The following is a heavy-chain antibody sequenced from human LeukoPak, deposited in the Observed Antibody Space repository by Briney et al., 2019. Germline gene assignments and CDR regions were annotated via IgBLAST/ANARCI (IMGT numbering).Heavy chain of an antibody. Sequence: GGSLRLSCAASGFTVSSNYMNWVRQAPGKGLEWVAVIYTGETTYYADSVKGRFTISRDNSKNTLYFQMNGLRAEDTAVYYCAGGPRWLAFDFWGQGSLVTVSS. CDR1: GFTVSSNY. CDR2: IYTGETT. CDR3: AGGPRWLAFDF. D-gene: IGHD6-19*01. J-gene: IGHJ4*02. V-gene: IGHV3-53*01.